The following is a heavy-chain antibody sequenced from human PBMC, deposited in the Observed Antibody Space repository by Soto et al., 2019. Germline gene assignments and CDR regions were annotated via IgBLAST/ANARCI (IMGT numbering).Heavy chain of an antibody. V-gene: IGHV4-31*03. CDR1: GGSISSGGYY. Sequence: SETLSLTCTVSGGSISSGGYYWSWIRQHPGTGLEWIGYIYYTGSTHYNPSLNSRATISVDTSKNQFSLNLRSVTAADTAVYYCVRPDPSGIDFWGQGILVTVSS. D-gene: IGHD5-12*01. CDR3: VRPDPSGIDF. CDR2: IYYTGST. J-gene: IGHJ4*02.